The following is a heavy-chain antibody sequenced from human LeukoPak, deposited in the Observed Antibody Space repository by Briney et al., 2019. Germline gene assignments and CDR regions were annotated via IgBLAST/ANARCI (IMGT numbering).Heavy chain of an antibody. Sequence: GGSLRLSCAASGFTFSDYAMNWVRQAPGKGLEWVSSISSGSGYIYYADSVKGRFTISRDNAKNSLYLQMNSLRAEDTAVYYCARVNYYDSSGVDYWGQGTLVTVSS. D-gene: IGHD3-22*01. V-gene: IGHV3-21*01. CDR2: ISSGSGYI. CDR3: ARVNYYDSSGVDY. J-gene: IGHJ4*02. CDR1: GFTFSDYA.